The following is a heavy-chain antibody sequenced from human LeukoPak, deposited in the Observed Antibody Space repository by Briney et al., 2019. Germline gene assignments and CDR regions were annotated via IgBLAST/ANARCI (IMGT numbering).Heavy chain of an antibody. V-gene: IGHV4-34*01. Sequence: PSETLSLTCAVYGGSLSGYYWSWIRQPPGKGLEWIGEINHSGSTNYNPSLKSRVTISVDTSKNQFSLKLSSVTAADTAVYYCARAEVLPAGTPNWFDPWGQGTLVTVSS. CDR2: INHSGST. CDR3: ARAEVLPAGTPNWFDP. CDR1: GGSLSGYY. D-gene: IGHD6-19*01. J-gene: IGHJ5*02.